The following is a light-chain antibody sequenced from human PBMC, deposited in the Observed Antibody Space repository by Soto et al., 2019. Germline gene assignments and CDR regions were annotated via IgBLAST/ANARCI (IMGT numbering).Light chain of an antibody. CDR2: ADD. CDR3: QSYDAANQV. Sequence: NFMLTQPHSVSESPGKTVTISCTRSSGNIASNYVQWYQQRPGSAPTTVIYADDQRPSGVPDRFSGSIDSSSNSAALTISGLKTEDAADYYCQSYDAANQVFGGGTKVTVL. V-gene: IGLV6-57*04. CDR1: SGNIASNY. J-gene: IGLJ3*02.